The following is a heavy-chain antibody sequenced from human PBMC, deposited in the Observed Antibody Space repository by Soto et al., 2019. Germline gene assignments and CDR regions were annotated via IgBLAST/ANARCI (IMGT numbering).Heavy chain of an antibody. J-gene: IGHJ6*02. CDR2: IWYDGSNK. CDR3: ARGRGSGSGMDV. CDR1: GFTFSSYG. D-gene: IGHD1-26*01. V-gene: IGHV3-33*01. Sequence: QVPLVESGGGVVQPGRSLRLSCAASGFTFSSYGMHWVRQAPGKGLEWVAVIWYDGSNKYYADSVKGRFTISRDNSKNTRYLQMNSLRAEDTAVYDCARGRGSGSGMDVWGQGTTGTVSS.